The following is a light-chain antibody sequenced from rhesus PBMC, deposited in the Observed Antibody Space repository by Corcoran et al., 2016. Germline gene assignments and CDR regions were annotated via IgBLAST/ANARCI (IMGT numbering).Light chain of an antibody. CDR2: NAT. Sequence: DIQMTQSPSSLSASVGDRVTITCRASQGISSYLTWYQQKPGKAPKLLIYNATRLESGVPSRFSGIGSGTEFTLTLTSLQAEDFGTYYCQKYKSMPLTFGGGTKVDI. CDR1: QGISSY. V-gene: IGKV1-32*01. J-gene: IGKJ4*01. CDR3: QKYKSMPLT.